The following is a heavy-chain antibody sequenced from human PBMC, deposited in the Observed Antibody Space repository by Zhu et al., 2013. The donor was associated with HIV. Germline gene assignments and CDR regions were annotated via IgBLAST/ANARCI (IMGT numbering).Heavy chain of an antibody. Sequence: QVQVVQSGPEVRKPGASVKVSCKASGYTFTSYDINWVRQATGQGLEWMGWMNPNSGNTGYAQKFQGRVTITRNTSISTAYMELSSLTLADTALYYCVLRPKYSHASEAHLPFDYWGLGTLVTVAS. V-gene: IGHV1-8*03. CDR2: MNPNSGNT. CDR3: VLRPKYSHASEAHLPFDY. D-gene: IGHD3-10*01. CDR1: GYTFTSYD. J-gene: IGHJ4*02.